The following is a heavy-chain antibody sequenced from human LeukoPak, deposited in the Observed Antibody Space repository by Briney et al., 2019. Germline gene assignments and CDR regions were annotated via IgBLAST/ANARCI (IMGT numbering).Heavy chain of an antibody. D-gene: IGHD1-1*01. CDR2: ISSSSSYI. Sequence: GGSLRLSCAASGFTFSSYSMNWVRQAPGKGLEWVSSISSSSSYIYYADSVKGRFTIPRDNAKNSLYLQMNSLRAEDTAVYYCACTKFYDAFDIWGQGTMVTVSS. CDR3: ACTKFYDAFDI. CDR1: GFTFSSYS. J-gene: IGHJ3*02. V-gene: IGHV3-21*01.